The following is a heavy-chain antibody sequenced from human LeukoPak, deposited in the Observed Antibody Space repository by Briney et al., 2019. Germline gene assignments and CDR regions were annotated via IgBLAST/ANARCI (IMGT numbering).Heavy chain of an antibody. CDR1: GGSISSSSYY. CDR2: IYYSGST. V-gene: IGHV4-39*02. J-gene: IGHJ5*02. CDR3: ARDRDPPRDWFDP. Sequence: SETLSLTCTVSGGSISSSSYYWGWIRQPPGKGLEWIGSIYYSGSTYYNPSLKSRVTISVDTSKNQFSLKLSCVTAADTAVYYCARDRDPPRDWFDPWGQGTLVTVSS.